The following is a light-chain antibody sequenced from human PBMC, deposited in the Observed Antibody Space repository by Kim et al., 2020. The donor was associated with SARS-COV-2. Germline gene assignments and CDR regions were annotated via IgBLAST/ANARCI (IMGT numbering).Light chain of an antibody. CDR2: VAS. CDR3: QQSHTAPLLT. V-gene: IGKV1-39*01. J-gene: IGKJ4*01. CDR1: QSITTY. Sequence: DIQMTQSPSSLAASVGDRVTIACRASQSITTYLIWYQQKPGKAPKLLIYVASTLQSGVPSRFSASGSGTDFTLPISSLKPENFATYYCQQSHTAPLLTFGGGTKVDIK.